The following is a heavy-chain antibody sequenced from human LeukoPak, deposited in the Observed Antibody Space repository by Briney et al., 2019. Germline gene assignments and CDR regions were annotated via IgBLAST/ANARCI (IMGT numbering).Heavy chain of an antibody. CDR2: VDLEDGDT. D-gene: IGHD3-9*01. V-gene: IGHV1-69-2*01. CDR1: GYTFNDYY. J-gene: IGHJ4*02. CDR3: ARGSRSFDWLRSYFDF. Sequence: ASVKVSCKASGYTFNDYYIHWVQQAPGKGLEWMGRVDLEDGDTIYAEKLQGRVTITADTSTDTAFMDLSSLTSFDTAVYYCARGSRSFDWLRSYFDFWGQGTLVSVSP.